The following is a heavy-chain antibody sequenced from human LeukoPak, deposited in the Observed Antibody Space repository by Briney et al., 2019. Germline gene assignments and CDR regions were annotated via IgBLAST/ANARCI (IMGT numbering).Heavy chain of an antibody. CDR3: ARGGHGTSVAVAGTGDY. V-gene: IGHV1-2*02. J-gene: IGHJ4*02. CDR1: GYTFTGYY. D-gene: IGHD6-19*01. CDR2: IHPNYGGT. Sequence: ASVKVSCKASGYTFTGYYIHWVRQAPGQGLEWMGWIHPNYGGTNSAQKFQGRVTMTRDTSINTAYMEVSRLRSDDTAVYYCARGGHGTSVAVAGTGDYWGQGTLVTVSS.